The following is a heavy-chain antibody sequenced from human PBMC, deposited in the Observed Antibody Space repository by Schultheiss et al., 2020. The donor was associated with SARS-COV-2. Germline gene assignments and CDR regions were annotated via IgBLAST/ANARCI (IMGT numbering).Heavy chain of an antibody. CDR3: ARFAGGGGLGSPTDY. J-gene: IGHJ4*02. CDR1: GFTFSGYS. V-gene: IGHV3-21*01. D-gene: IGHD3-10*01. CDR2: ISSRSDYI. Sequence: GESLKISCAASGFTFSGYSMNWVRQAPGKGLEWVSSISSRSDYISYVDSVKGRFTISRDNAKNSLFLQMNSLTVEDTAVYYCARFAGGGGLGSPTDYWGQGTLVTVSS.